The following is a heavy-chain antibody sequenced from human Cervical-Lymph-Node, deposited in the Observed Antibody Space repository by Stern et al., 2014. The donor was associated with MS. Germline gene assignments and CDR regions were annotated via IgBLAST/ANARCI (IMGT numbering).Heavy chain of an antibody. J-gene: IGHJ4*02. CDR2: IYWDDDK. CDR1: GFSLSTSGVG. D-gene: IGHD5-24*01. CDR3: AHRNVEMATILFDY. V-gene: IGHV2-5*02. Sequence: QVTLKESGPTLVKPTQTLTLTCTFSGFSLSTSGVGVGWIRQPPGKALEXLALIYWDDDKRYSPSLKSRLTITKDTSKNQVVLTMTNMDPVDTATYYCAHRNVEMATILFDYWGQGTLVTVSS.